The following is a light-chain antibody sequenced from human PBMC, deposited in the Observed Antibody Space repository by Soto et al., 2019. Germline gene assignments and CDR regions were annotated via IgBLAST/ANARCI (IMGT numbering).Light chain of an antibody. V-gene: IGLV2-14*01. CDR1: SSDVGDYNY. CDR2: EVS. J-gene: IGLJ2*01. CDR3: SSYTSSRTHI. Sequence: QSALTQPPSASGSPGQSVTISCTGTSSDVGDYNYVSWYQQHPGKAPKLMIYEVSNRPSGVSNRFSGSKSGNTASLTISGVQAEDEADYYCSSYTSSRTHIFGEGTKLTVL.